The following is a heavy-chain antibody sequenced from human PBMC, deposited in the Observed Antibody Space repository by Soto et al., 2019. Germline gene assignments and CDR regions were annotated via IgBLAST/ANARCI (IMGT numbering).Heavy chain of an antibody. Sequence: QVQLVQSGGEVKKPGASVKVSCKTSGYSFTTYGISWVRQAPGQGLEWMGWISGYNGNTNYAQKFQGRVTLPTETSTSTAYMELRSLRSDDTAVYYCAREGPAPYYYYGMDVWGQGSTVAVSS. CDR3: AREGPAPYYYYGMDV. CDR2: ISGYNGNT. J-gene: IGHJ6*02. V-gene: IGHV1-18*01. CDR1: GYSFTTYG.